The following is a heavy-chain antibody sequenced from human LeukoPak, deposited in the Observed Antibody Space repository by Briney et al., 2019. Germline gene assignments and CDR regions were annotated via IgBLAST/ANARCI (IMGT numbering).Heavy chain of an antibody. CDR2: INPNSGGT. J-gene: IGHJ3*02. Sequence: AASVKVSCKASGYTFTGYYMHWVRQAPGQGLEWMGWINPNSGGTNYAQKFQGRVTMTRDTSISTAYMELSRLRSDDTAVYYCAREAYPHACYYDSSGYPSGYDAFDIWGQGTMVTVSS. D-gene: IGHD3-22*01. V-gene: IGHV1-2*02. CDR1: GYTFTGYY. CDR3: AREAYPHACYYDSSGYPSGYDAFDI.